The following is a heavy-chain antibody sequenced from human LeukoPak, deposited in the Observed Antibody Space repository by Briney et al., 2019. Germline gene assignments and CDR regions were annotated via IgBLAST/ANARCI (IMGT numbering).Heavy chain of an antibody. CDR2: ISGSGGST. CDR3: AKRRLEGFLEWLLSPFGFDY. CDR1: GFTFSSYA. Sequence: TGGSLRLSCAASGFTFSSYARSWVRQAPGKGLEWVSAISGSGGSTYYADSVKGRFTISRDNSKNTLYLQMNSLRAEDTAVYYCAKRRLEGFLEWLLSPFGFDYWGQGTLVTVSS. J-gene: IGHJ4*02. D-gene: IGHD3-3*01. V-gene: IGHV3-23*01.